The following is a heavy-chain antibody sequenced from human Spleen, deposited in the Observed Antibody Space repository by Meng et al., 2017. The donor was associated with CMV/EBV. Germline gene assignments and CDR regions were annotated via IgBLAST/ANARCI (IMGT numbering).Heavy chain of an antibody. V-gene: IGHV3-30*02. Sequence: GESLKISCAASGFSFGSYGMQWVRQAPGKGLEWVSFIRYDGNNKDYGASVKGRFTISRDNSKNTLYLQMNSLRAEDTAVYYCAKGSTGTTYYYYYGMDVWGQGTTVTVSS. CDR1: GFSFGSYG. CDR2: IRYDGNNK. D-gene: IGHD1-1*01. CDR3: AKGSTGTTYYYYYGMDV. J-gene: IGHJ6*02.